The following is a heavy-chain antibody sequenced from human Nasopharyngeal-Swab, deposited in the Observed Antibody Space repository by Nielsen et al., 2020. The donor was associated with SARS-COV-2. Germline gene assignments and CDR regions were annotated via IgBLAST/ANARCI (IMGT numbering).Heavy chain of an antibody. V-gene: IGHV3-23*03. CDR3: AKDQRYSGYDSFDY. D-gene: IGHD5-12*01. CDR1: GFTFRNYA. Sequence: GESLKISCAASGFTFRNYAMSWVRQAPGKGLEWVSVIYSGGSSTYYADSVKGRFTISRDNSKNTLYLQMNSLRAEDTAVYYCAKDQRYSGYDSFDYWGQGTLVTVSS. J-gene: IGHJ4*02. CDR2: IYSGGSST.